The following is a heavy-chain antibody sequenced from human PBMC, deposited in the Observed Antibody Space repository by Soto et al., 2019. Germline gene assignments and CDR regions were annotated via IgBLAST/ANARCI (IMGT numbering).Heavy chain of an antibody. J-gene: IGHJ6*02. CDR1: GFTFSSYS. CDR3: ARGNEQYQLLWVYGMDV. D-gene: IGHD2-2*01. Sequence: GGSLRLSCAASGFTFSSYSMNWVRQAPGKGLEWVSSISSSSSYIYYADSVKGRFTISRDNAKNSLYLQMNSLRAEDTAVYYCARGNEQYQLLWVYGMDVWGQGTTVTVSS. V-gene: IGHV3-21*01. CDR2: ISSSSSYI.